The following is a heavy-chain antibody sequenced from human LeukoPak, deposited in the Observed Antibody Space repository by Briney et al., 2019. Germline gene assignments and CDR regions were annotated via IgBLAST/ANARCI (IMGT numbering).Heavy chain of an antibody. CDR2: SDIDGSNA. CDR3: TRDRDGYFDL. J-gene: IGHJ2*01. Sequence: PGGSLRLSCAAPGFTFSSYWMHWVRQVPGKGLVWVSFSDIDGSNARYADSVKGRFTISRDNAKNTLYLQMNSLRAEDTAVYYCTRDRDGYFDLWGRGTLVTVSS. CDR1: GFTFSSYW. V-gene: IGHV3-74*01.